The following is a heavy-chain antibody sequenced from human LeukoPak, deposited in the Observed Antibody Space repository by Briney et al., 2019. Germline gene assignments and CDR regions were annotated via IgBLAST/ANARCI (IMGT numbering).Heavy chain of an antibody. Sequence: PGGSLRLSCAASGFTFNNYAMSWVRQAPGKGLEWVSAISGSGGSTYYADSVKGRFTISRDNSKNTLYLQMNSLRAEDTAVYYCAKVSRDSSSWYFGQSPRRQFDPWGQGTLVTVSS. D-gene: IGHD6-13*01. CDR1: GFTFNNYA. CDR3: AKVSRDSSSWYFGQSPRRQFDP. V-gene: IGHV3-23*01. CDR2: ISGSGGST. J-gene: IGHJ5*02.